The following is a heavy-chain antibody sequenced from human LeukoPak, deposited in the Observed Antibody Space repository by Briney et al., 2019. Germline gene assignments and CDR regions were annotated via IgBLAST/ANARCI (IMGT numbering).Heavy chain of an antibody. V-gene: IGHV3-53*01. CDR3: ARDPTSGWYFDY. D-gene: IGHD6-19*01. CDR1: GFTFNRHV. Sequence: PGGSLRLSCAASGFTFNRHVMSWVRQAPGKGLEWVSVIYSGGRTYYADSVKGRFTISRDNSKNTLYLQMNSLRAEDTAMYYCARDPTSGWYFDYWGQGTLVTVSS. CDR2: IYSGGRT. J-gene: IGHJ4*02.